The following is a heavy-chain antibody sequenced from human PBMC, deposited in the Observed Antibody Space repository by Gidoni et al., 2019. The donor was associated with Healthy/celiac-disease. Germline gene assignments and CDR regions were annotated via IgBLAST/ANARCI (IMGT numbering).Heavy chain of an antibody. J-gene: IGHJ5*02. CDR2: INPSGGST. V-gene: IGHV1-46*01. CDR3: ARGEGIAAAGRGGWFDP. Sequence: QVQLVQSGAEVKKPGASAKVSCKASGYTFTSYYMHWVRQAPGQGLEWMGIINPSGGSTSYAQKFQGRVTMTRDTSTSTVYMELSSLRSEDTAVYYCARGEGIAAAGRGGWFDPWGQGTLVTVSS. D-gene: IGHD6-13*01. CDR1: GYTFTSYY.